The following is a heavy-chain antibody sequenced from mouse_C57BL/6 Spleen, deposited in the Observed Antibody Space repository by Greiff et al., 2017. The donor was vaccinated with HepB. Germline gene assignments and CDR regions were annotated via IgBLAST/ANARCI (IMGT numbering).Heavy chain of an antibody. CDR3: AISTVVANYFDY. CDR1: GFTFSDYG. V-gene: IGHV5-17*01. D-gene: IGHD1-1*01. CDR2: ISSGSSTI. Sequence: EVKVVDSGGGLVKPGGSLKLSCAASGFTFSDYGMHWVRQAPEKGLEWVAYISSGSSTIYYADTVKGRFTISRDNAKNTLFLQMTSLRSEDTAMYYCAISTVVANYFDYWGQGTTLTVSS. J-gene: IGHJ2*01.